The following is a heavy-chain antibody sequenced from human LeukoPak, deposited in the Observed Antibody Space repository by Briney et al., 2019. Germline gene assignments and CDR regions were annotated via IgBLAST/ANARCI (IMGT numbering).Heavy chain of an antibody. CDR2: ISGSGGST. CDR1: GFTFSSYA. Sequence: GGSLRLSCAASGFTFSSYAMSWVRQAPGKGLEWVSAISGSGGSTYYADSVKGRFTISRDNSKNTLYLQMNSLRAEDTAVYYCAKPHGGYYDSSGYLPLEYWGQGTLVTVSS. CDR3: AKPHGGYYDSSGYLPLEY. D-gene: IGHD3-22*01. V-gene: IGHV3-23*01. J-gene: IGHJ4*02.